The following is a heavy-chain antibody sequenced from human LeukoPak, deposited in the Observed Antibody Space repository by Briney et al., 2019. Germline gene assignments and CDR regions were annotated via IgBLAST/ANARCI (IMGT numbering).Heavy chain of an antibody. Sequence: GASVKVSCKASGYSFTHHNVHWVRQAPGQALEWMGWIKPNNGGTKFSQKFQDRVTLTSDTSIDTAYMEMSGLTSADTAIYYCARVLSAVTSAFDYWGQGTLVTVSS. J-gene: IGHJ4*02. CDR3: ARVLSAVTSAFDY. V-gene: IGHV1-2*02. CDR1: GYSFTHHN. D-gene: IGHD4-17*01. CDR2: IKPNNGGT.